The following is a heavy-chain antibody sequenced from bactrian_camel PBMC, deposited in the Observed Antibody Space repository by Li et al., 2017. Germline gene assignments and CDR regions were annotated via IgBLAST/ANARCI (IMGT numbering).Heavy chain of an antibody. CDR1: GYTFGTYC. CDR3: AADFVNKQLARSYDY. V-gene: IGHV3S55*01. D-gene: IGHD7*01. Sequence: HVQLVESGGGSAQAGGSLRLSCAASGYTFGTYCMGWFRQAPGKEREGVALMDSEGVIDYTHSVKGRFTLSKDSAKNTLYLQMNSLKPGGTAMYYCAADFVNKQLARSYDYWGQGTQVTVS. J-gene: IGHJ4*01. CDR2: MDSEGVI.